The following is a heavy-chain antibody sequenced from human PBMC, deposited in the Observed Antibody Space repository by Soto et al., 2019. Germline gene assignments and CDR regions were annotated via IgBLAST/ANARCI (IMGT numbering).Heavy chain of an antibody. Sequence: WWSLRLSCSASVFTFSSYAMSWFRQAPGKGLEWVSAISGSGGSTYYADSVKGRFTISRDNSKNTLYLQMNSLRAEDTAVYYCAKSVRSRDYYYGMDVWGQGTTVTVSS. J-gene: IGHJ6*02. CDR2: ISGSGGST. V-gene: IGHV3-23*01. CDR3: AKSVRSRDYYYGMDV. CDR1: VFTFSSYA.